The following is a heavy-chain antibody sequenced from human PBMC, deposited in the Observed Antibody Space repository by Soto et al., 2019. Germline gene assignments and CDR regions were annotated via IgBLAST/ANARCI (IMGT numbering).Heavy chain of an antibody. CDR1: GFAFSSYA. J-gene: IGHJ4*02. D-gene: IGHD3-10*01. Sequence: EVQLLESGGGLVQPGGSLRLSCAASGFAFSSYAMSWVRQAPGKGLEWVSSISGSTSGTYYADAVKGRFTISRDNSNNTLYLQMNSLRAEDTAIYYCAKNRQFRSYYESAGHYDNWGQGTLVTVSS. V-gene: IGHV3-23*01. CDR2: ISGSTSGT. CDR3: AKNRQFRSYYESAGHYDN.